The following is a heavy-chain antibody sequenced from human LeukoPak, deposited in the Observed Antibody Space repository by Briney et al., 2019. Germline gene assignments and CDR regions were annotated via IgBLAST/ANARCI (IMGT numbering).Heavy chain of an antibody. V-gene: IGHV3-9*01. D-gene: IGHD1-7*01. CDR1: GFTFDDYA. CDR2: ISWNSGSI. J-gene: IGHJ4*02. CDR3: ARDGSTGTTSY. Sequence: GRSLGLSCAASGFTFDDYAMHWVRQAPGKGLEWVSGISWNSGSIGYADSVKGRFTISRDNAKNSLYLQMNSLRAEDTAVYYCARDGSTGTTSYWGQGTLVTVSS.